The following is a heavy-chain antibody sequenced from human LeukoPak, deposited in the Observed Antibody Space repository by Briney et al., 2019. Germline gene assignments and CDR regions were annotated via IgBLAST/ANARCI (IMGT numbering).Heavy chain of an antibody. CDR2: IKSDGKT. CDR3: ARAPSEVGGYYPEYFRH. V-gene: IGHV3-74*01. CDR1: GFTFSRYW. J-gene: IGHJ1*01. D-gene: IGHD3-22*01. Sequence: PGGSLRLSCEASGFTFSRYWVHWVRQAPGKGLVWVSRIKSDGKTNYADSVKGRFTISRDYAKNTVSLQMDSLRAEDTGVYYCARAPSEVGGYYPEYFRHWGQGTLVTVSS.